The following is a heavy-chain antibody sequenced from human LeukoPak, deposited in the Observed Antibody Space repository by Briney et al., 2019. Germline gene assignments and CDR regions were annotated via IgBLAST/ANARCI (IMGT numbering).Heavy chain of an antibody. CDR3: AADSSGYYYAFDY. CDR2: ISHSGSEK. J-gene: IGHJ4*02. D-gene: IGHD3-22*01. V-gene: IGHV3-30-3*01. Sequence: GGSLRLSCAASGFTFSTFSMYWVRQAPGKGREWVALISHSGSEKYYADSVEGRFTISRDNSRNTLYLQMNSLRAEDTAVYYCAADSSGYYYAFDYWGQGTLVTVSS. CDR1: GFTFSTFS.